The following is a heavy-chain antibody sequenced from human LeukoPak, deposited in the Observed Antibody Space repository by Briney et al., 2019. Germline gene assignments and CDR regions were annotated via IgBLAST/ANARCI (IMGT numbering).Heavy chain of an antibody. CDR3: ARARGPYSSSWYAFDY. Sequence: PSETLSLTCSVSGGSIGSRGYFWAWIRQPPGKGLEWIGYIYYSGSTNYNPSLKSRVTISVDTSKNQFSLKLSSVTAADTAVYYCARARGPYSSSWYAFDYWGQGTLVTVSS. CDR1: GGSIGSRGYF. V-gene: IGHV4-61*08. D-gene: IGHD6-13*01. CDR2: IYYSGST. J-gene: IGHJ4*02.